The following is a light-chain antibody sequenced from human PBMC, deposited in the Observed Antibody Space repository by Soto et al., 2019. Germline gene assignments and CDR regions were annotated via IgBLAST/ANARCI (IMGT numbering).Light chain of an antibody. CDR3: QAWDNNTAV. Sequence: SYGLTQSPSVSVSPGQTASISCSGEKLGENFVCWYQQKPGQSPVVVIYHDDKRPSGIPERFSGSSSGNRATLTIAGTQALDEADYYCQAWDNNTAVFGGGTKLTVL. J-gene: IGLJ2*01. CDR1: KLGENF. V-gene: IGLV3-1*01. CDR2: HDD.